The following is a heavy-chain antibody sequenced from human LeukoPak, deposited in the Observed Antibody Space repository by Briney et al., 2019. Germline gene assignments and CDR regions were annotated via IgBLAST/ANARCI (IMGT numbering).Heavy chain of an antibody. V-gene: IGHV3-30*01. Sequence: GGSLRLSCAASGFTFSSYAMHWVRQAPGKGLEWVAVISYDGSNKYYADSVKGRFTISRDNSKNTLYLQMNSLRAEDTAVYYCARDTRRYCSSTSCLGDFDYWGQGTLVTVSS. CDR1: GFTFSSYA. CDR2: ISYDGSNK. D-gene: IGHD2-2*01. J-gene: IGHJ4*02. CDR3: ARDTRRYCSSTSCLGDFDY.